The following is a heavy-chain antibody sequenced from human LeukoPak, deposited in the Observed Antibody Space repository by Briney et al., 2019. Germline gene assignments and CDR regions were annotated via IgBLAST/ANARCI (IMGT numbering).Heavy chain of an antibody. CDR3: ARYDGDSSGWYTYYFDY. V-gene: IGHV1-2*02. CDR2: MNPNSGGT. Sequence: ASVKVSCKASGYTFTGYYMHWVRQAPGQGLEWMGWMNPNSGGTNYAQKFQGRVTMTRDTSISTAYMELSRLRSDDTAVYYCARYDGDSSGWYTYYFDYWGQGTLVTVSS. CDR1: GYTFTGYY. D-gene: IGHD6-19*01. J-gene: IGHJ4*02.